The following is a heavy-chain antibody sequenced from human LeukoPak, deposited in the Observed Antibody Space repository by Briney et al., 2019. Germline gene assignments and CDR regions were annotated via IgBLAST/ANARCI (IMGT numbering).Heavy chain of an antibody. CDR1: GFTFSSYA. D-gene: IGHD2-2*01. Sequence: GGSLRLSCAASGFTFSSYAMHWVRQAPGTGLEWVAVISYDGSNKYYADSVKGRFTISRDNSKNTLYLQMNSLRAEDTAVYYCARPSRAGVVVVPAATGYWGQGTLVTVSS. CDR2: ISYDGSNK. CDR3: ARPSRAGVVVVPAATGY. V-gene: IGHV3-30*04. J-gene: IGHJ4*02.